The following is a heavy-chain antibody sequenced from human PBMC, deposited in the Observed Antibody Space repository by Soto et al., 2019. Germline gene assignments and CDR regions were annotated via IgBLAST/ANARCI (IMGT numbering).Heavy chain of an antibody. D-gene: IGHD6-6*01. J-gene: IGHJ4*02. Sequence: ASVKVSCKASGYTFTGYYMHWVRQAPGQGLEWMGWISAYNGNTNYAQKLQGRVTMTTDTSTSTAYMELRSLRSDDTAVYYCARVSIAAFDYWGQGTLVTVSS. V-gene: IGHV1-18*04. CDR3: ARVSIAAFDY. CDR1: GYTFTGYY. CDR2: ISAYNGNT.